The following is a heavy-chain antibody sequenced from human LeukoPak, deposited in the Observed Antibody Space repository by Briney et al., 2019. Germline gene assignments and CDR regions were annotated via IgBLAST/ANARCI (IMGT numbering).Heavy chain of an antibody. V-gene: IGHV3-23*01. CDR3: AKGARRYNWITRPRDRTEDQTPARDY. Sequence: QAGGSLRLSCAASGFTFSSYAMSWVRQAPGKGLEYVSALSASGRNTYYADSVKGRFTISRDNSKNTLYLQMNSLRAEDTAVYYCAKGARRYNWITRPRDRTEDQTPARDYWGQGTLVTVSS. D-gene: IGHD1-1*01. CDR1: GFTFSSYA. J-gene: IGHJ4*02. CDR2: LSASGRNT.